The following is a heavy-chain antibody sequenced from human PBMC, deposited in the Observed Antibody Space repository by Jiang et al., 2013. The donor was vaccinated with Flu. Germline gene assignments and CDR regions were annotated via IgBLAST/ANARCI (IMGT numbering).Heavy chain of an antibody. J-gene: IGHJ4*02. V-gene: IGHV1-8*02. Sequence: TFSSYAIELGADRPLDKGLSGWDRLDPSTGNTGYAQNFQGRLTMTMNASISTAYMELSSLRSEDTAVYYCARGGYTIGWTGMFDFWGQGTLVTVSS. D-gene: IGHD5-24*01. CDR1: TFSSYA. CDR3: ARGGYTIGWTGMFDF. CDR2: LDPSTGNT.